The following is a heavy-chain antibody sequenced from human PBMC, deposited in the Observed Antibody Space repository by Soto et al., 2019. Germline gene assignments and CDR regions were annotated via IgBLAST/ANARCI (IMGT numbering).Heavy chain of an antibody. Sequence: PGGSLRLSCVASGLTFSTYAMSWVRQAPGRGLEWVSVISARGDSTYSADSVKGRFTISRDNSKNTLYLQMNSLRAEDTAVYYCAKKPTYGDYPSGYWGQGTLVTVSS. D-gene: IGHD4-17*01. CDR2: ISARGDST. V-gene: IGHV3-23*01. J-gene: IGHJ4*02. CDR1: GLTFSTYA. CDR3: AKKPTYGDYPSGY.